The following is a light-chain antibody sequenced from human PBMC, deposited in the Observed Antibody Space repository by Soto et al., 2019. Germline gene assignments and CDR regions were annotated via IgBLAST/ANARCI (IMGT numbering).Light chain of an antibody. CDR1: TSDVACYDL. Sequence: QSVLTQPASVSGSPGQSITISCAGTTSDVACYDLVSWYQQHPGRAPKLLIYEVDKRPSGISVRFSGSKSGATASLTISGLLPEDEAVYFCCTYAGHVPKFGGGTKLTVL. J-gene: IGLJ2*01. CDR3: CTYAGHVPK. V-gene: IGLV2-23*02. CDR2: EVD.